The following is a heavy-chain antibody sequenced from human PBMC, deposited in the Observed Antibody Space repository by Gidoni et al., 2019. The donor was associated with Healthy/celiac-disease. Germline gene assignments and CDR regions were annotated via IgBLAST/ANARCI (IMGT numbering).Heavy chain of an antibody. V-gene: IGHV1-69*02. Sequence: QVQLVQSGAEVKKPGSSVKVSCKASGGTFSSYTISWVRQAPGQGLEWMGRIIPILGIANYAQKFQGRVTITADKSTSTAYMELSSLRSEDTAVYYCARGEEGYYYGMDVWGQGTTVTVSS. CDR2: IIPILGIA. J-gene: IGHJ6*02. CDR1: GGTFSSYT. CDR3: ARGEEGYYYGMDV.